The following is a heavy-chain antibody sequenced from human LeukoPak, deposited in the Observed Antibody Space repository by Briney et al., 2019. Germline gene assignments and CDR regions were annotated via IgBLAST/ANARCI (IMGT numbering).Heavy chain of an antibody. V-gene: IGHV1-69*01. CDR2: IIPIFGTA. CDR1: GGTFSSYA. Sequence: ASVKVSCKASGGTFSSYAISWVRQAAGQGLEWMGGIIPIFGTANYAQKFQGRVTITADESTSTAYMELSSLRSEDTAVYYCARVAARQANYYHYMDVWGKGTTVTVSS. J-gene: IGHJ6*03. CDR3: ARVAARQANYYHYMDV. D-gene: IGHD6-6*01.